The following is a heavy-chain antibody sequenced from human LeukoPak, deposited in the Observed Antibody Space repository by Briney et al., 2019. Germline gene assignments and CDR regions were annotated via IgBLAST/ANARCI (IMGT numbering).Heavy chain of an antibody. CDR3: AKSVMVRGVNPLVY. CDR2: ISGSGGST. V-gene: IGHV3-23*01. J-gene: IGHJ4*02. Sequence: GGSLRLSCAASGVTFSSYAMSWVRQAPGKGLEWGSAISGSGGSTYYADSVKGRLTISRDNSKNTLYLQMNSLRAEDTAVYYCAKSVMVRGVNPLVYWGQGTLVTVSS. D-gene: IGHD3-10*01. CDR1: GVTFSSYA.